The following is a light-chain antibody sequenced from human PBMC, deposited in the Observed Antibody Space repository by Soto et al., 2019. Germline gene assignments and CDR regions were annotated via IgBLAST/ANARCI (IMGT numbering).Light chain of an antibody. CDR2: GAS. CDR3: RQYGSSPSYT. CDR1: QSVSSSSY. J-gene: IGKJ2*01. V-gene: IGKV3-20*01. Sequence: EIVLTQSPGTLSLSPGERATLSCRASQSVSSSSYLAWYQQKPGQAPRLLIYGASSRATGIPDRFSGSGSANDFTLTISRLEPEDFAVYYCRQYGSSPSYTFGQGTKLEIK.